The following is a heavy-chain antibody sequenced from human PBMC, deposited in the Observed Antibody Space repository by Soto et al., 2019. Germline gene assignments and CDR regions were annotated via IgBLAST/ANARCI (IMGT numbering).Heavy chain of an antibody. J-gene: IGHJ4*02. Sequence: EVQLLESGGDLVQPGGSLRLSCAASGFTFSSYAMSWVRQTPGKGLEWVSGISSSGGSTYYADSVKGRFTISRDNAKNTLDLHMNSLRAEDTADYYWARFSEPWLVGGVIFDYWGQGTLVTVSS. D-gene: IGHD3-10*01. CDR1: GFTFSSYA. CDR2: ISSSGGST. V-gene: IGHV3-23*01. CDR3: ARFSEPWLVGGVIFDY.